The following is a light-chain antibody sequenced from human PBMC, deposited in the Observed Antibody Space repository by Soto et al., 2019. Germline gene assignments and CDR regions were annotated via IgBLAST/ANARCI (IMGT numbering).Light chain of an antibody. CDR1: QSVFYSSNNKNF. CDR2: WAS. V-gene: IGKV4-1*01. CDR3: QQYYSAPLT. Sequence: DIVMTQSPDSLAVSLGERATINCKSSQSVFYSSNNKNFLAWYQRKPGQPPKLLIYWASTRESGVPDRFSGSGSGTDFTLTITSLHAEDVAVYFCQQYYSAPLTFGGGTKVEI. J-gene: IGKJ4*01.